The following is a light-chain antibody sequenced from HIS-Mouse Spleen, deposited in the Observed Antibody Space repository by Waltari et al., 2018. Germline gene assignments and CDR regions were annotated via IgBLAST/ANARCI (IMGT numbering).Light chain of an antibody. CDR2: EGS. CDR1: SSDVGSYNL. V-gene: IGLV2-23*01. CDR3: CSYAGSSTVV. Sequence: QSALTQPASVSGSPGQSITISCTGTSSDVGSYNLVSWYQQHPGKAPKLMIYEGSKRPSGVSNRFSGSKPGNPASLTSSGLQAEDEADYYCCSYAGSSTVVFGGGTKLTVL. J-gene: IGLJ2*01.